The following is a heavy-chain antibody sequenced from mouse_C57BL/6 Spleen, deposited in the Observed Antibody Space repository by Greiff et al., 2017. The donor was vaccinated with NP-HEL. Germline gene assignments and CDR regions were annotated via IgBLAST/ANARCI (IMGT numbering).Heavy chain of an antibody. CDR3: ARRYGSSPYAMDY. CDR2: ISSGSSTI. V-gene: IGHV5-17*01. D-gene: IGHD1-1*01. J-gene: IGHJ4*01. Sequence: EVQLVESGGGLVKPGGSLKLSCAASGFTFSDYGMHWVRQAPEKGLEWVAYISSGSSTIYYADTVKGRFTLSRDNAKNTLFLQMTSLRSEDTAMYYCARRYGSSPYAMDYWGQGTSVTVSS. CDR1: GFTFSDYG.